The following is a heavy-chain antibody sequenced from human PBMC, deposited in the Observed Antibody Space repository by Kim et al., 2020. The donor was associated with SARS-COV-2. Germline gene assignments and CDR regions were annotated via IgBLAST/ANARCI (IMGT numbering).Heavy chain of an antibody. D-gene: IGHD3-22*01. CDR3: ARDRFYYDRSGEGLFDY. Sequence: FQDRVTITRDTATSTVYMELSSLRSEDTAVYYCARDRFYYDRSGEGLFDYWGQGTLVTVSS. V-gene: IGHV1-46*01. J-gene: IGHJ4*02.